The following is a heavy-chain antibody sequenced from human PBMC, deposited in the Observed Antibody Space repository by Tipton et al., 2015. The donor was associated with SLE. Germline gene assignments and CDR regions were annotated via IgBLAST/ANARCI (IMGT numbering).Heavy chain of an antibody. V-gene: IGHV4-34*01. J-gene: IGHJ4*02. CDR3: ARDVDTAMVGFDY. CDR1: GGSFSGNY. D-gene: IGHD5-18*01. CDR2: INHSGST. Sequence: TLSLTCAVYGGSFSGNYWSWIRQPPGKGLEWIGEINHSGSTNYNPSLKSRVTISVDTSKNQFSLKLSSVTAADTAVYYCARDVDTAMVGFDYWGQGTLVTVSS.